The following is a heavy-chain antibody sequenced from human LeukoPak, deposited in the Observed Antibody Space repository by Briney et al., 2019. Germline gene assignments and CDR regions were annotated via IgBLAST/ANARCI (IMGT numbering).Heavy chain of an antibody. CDR1: GFTVSSNY. CDR2: IYSGGST. Sequence: GGSLRLSCAASGFTVSSNYMSWVRQAPGKGLEWVSVIYSGGSTYYADSVKGRFTISRDNSKNTLYLQMNSLRAEDTAVYYCARDVGLNYYYYYGMDVWGKGTTVTVSS. D-gene: IGHD3/OR15-3a*01. CDR3: ARDVGLNYYYYYGMDV. J-gene: IGHJ6*04. V-gene: IGHV3-53*01.